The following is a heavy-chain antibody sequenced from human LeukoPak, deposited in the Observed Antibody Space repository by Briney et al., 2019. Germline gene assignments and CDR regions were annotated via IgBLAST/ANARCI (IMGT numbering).Heavy chain of an antibody. D-gene: IGHD2-15*01. J-gene: IGHJ4*02. CDR3: ARDELSCSGGSCYSPHPFDY. Sequence: GASVKVSCKASGYTFTSYYMHWVRQAPGQGLEWMGIINPSGGSTSYAQKFQGRVTMTRDTSTSTVYMELISLRSEDTAVYYCARDELSCSGGSCYSPHPFDYWGQGTLVTVSS. CDR2: INPSGGST. CDR1: GYTFTSYY. V-gene: IGHV1-46*01.